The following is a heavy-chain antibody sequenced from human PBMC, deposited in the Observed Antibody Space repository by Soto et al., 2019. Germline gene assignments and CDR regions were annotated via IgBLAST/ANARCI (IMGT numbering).Heavy chain of an antibody. J-gene: IGHJ3*01. CDR3: AHIMITYGGVSALDAFDF. D-gene: IGHD3-16*01. CDR2: IYWDDDK. CDR1: GFSLSTYRVG. Sequence: QITLKESGPTLVNPTQTLTLTCTFSGFSLSTYRVGVGWIRQPPGKALEWLAIIYWDDDKRYSPSLQSRLAITKDTSKNQVVLTMTNVDPVDTATYYCAHIMITYGGVSALDAFDFWGQGTVVTVSS. V-gene: IGHV2-5*02.